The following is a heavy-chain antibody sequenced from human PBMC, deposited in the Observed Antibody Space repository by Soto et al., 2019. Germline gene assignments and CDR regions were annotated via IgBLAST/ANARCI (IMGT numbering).Heavy chain of an antibody. Sequence: GASVKVSCKASGCTFSSYTISWVRQAPGQGLEWMGRIIPIRGIANYAQKFQGRVTITADKSTSTAYMELSSLRSEDMAEYYCASAYYYYYMDVWGKGTTVTVSS. V-gene: IGHV1-69*02. CDR2: IIPIRGIA. CDR3: ASAYYYYYMDV. CDR1: GCTFSSYT. J-gene: IGHJ6*03.